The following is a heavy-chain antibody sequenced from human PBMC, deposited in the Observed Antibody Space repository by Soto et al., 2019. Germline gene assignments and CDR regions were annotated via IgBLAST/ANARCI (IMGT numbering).Heavy chain of an antibody. CDR2: IPHDGTNK. Sequence: GGSLRLSCAASGFTFSSYGMHWVLQAPGKGLEWVAVIPHDGTNKYCGDSVKGRFTISRDDSKNTLYLQMNSLRAEDTAVYYCAKNKFCSSTSCHYYGMDVWGQGTTVTVSS. CDR1: GFTFSSYG. CDR3: AKNKFCSSTSCHYYGMDV. J-gene: IGHJ6*02. D-gene: IGHD2-2*01. V-gene: IGHV3-30*02.